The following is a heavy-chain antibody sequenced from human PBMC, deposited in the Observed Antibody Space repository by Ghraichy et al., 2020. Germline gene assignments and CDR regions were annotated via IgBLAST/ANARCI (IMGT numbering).Heavy chain of an antibody. J-gene: IGHJ4*02. CDR3: AKDMGAIQLWLGIDY. D-gene: IGHD5-18*01. Sequence: GESLNISCAASGFTFDDYAMHWVRQAPGKGLEWVSLISGDGGSTYYADSVKGRFTISRDNSKNSLYLQMNSLRTEDTALYYCAKDMGAIQLWLGIDYWGQGTLVTVSS. V-gene: IGHV3-43*02. CDR2: ISGDGGST. CDR1: GFTFDDYA.